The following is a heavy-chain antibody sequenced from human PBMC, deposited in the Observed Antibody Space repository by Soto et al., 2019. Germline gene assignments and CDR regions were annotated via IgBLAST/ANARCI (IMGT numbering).Heavy chain of an antibody. J-gene: IGHJ6*02. Sequence: PGGSLRLSCAASGFTFSSYGMHWVRQAPGKGLEWVAVIWYDGSNKYYADSVKGRFTISRDNSKNTLYLQMNSLRAEDTAVYYCARDNGCISTSCYGYYGMDVWGQGTTVTVSS. D-gene: IGHD2-2*01. CDR1: GFTFSSYG. CDR3: ARDNGCISTSCYGYYGMDV. CDR2: IWYDGSNK. V-gene: IGHV3-33*01.